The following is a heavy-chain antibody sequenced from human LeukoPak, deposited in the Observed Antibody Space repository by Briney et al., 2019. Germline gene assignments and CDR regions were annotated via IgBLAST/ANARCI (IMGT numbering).Heavy chain of an antibody. J-gene: IGHJ4*02. CDR2: ISSSSSYI. CDR3: AKDPGATATGFDY. CDR1: GFTFSSYS. D-gene: IGHD4-17*01. V-gene: IGHV3-21*01. Sequence: GGSLRLSCAASGFTFSSYSMNWVRQAPGKGLEWVSSISSSSSYIYYADSVKGRFTISRDNAKDSLYLQMNSLGPEDTAVYYCAKDPGATATGFDYWGQGTLVTVSS.